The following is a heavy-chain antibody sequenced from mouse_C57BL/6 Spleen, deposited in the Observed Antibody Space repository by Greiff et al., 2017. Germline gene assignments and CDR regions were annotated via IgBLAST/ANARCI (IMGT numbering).Heavy chain of an antibody. D-gene: IGHD2-4*01. V-gene: IGHV6-3*01. CDR3: KIYYEFAY. CDR1: GFTFSNYW. J-gene: IGHJ3*01. Sequence: EVKLVEESGGGLVQPGGSMKLSCVASGFTFSNYWMNWVRQSPEKGLEWVAQIRLKSDNYATHYAESVKGRFTISRDDSKSSVYLQMNNLRAEDTGIYYCKIYYEFAYWGQGTLVTVSA. CDR2: IRLKSDNYAT.